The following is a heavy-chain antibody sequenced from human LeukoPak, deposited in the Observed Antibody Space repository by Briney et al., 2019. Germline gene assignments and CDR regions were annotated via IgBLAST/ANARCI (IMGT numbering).Heavy chain of an antibody. CDR3: ARDAPGAARLFDY. CDR1: GFTFSSYS. Sequence: GGSLRLSCAASGFTFSSYSMDWVRQAPGKGLEWVSSISSSSSYIYYADSVKGRFTISRDNAKNSLYLQMNSLRAEDTAVYYCARDAPGAARLFDYWGQGTLVTVSS. CDR2: ISSSSSYI. D-gene: IGHD6-6*01. V-gene: IGHV3-21*01. J-gene: IGHJ4*02.